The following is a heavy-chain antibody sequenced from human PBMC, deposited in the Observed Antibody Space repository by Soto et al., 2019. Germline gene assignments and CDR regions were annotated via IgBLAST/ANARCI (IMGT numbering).Heavy chain of an antibody. CDR1: GFNFSAYG. D-gene: IGHD1-26*01. V-gene: IGHV3-30*03. J-gene: IGHJ4*02. CDR2: LSFDASKK. CDR3: MVGGAD. Sequence: QVQLVESGGGVVQPGRSLRLSCAASGFNFSAYGMHWVRQAPGTGLELVALLSFDASKKYYADSVKGRFTISRDTSRNTLYLQMNSLRVEDTAVYYCMVGGADWCQGTRVTVSS.